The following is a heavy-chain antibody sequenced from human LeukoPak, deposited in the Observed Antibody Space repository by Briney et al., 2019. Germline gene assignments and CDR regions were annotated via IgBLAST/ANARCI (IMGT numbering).Heavy chain of an antibody. D-gene: IGHD3-22*01. CDR3: ARAWDYDSSGYYYASFDY. CDR2: ISSSGSTI. CDR1: GFTFSDYY. J-gene: IGHJ4*02. Sequence: GGSLRLSCAASGFTFSDYYMSWIRQAPGKGLERVSYISSSGSTIYYADSVKGRFTISRDNAKNSLYLQMNSLRAEDTAVYYCARAWDYDSSGYYYASFDYWGQGTLVTVSS. V-gene: IGHV3-11*01.